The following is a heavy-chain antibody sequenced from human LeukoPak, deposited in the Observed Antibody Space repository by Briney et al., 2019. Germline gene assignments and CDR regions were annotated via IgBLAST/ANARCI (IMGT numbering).Heavy chain of an antibody. D-gene: IGHD6-19*01. CDR2: IIPIFGTA. J-gene: IGHJ6*02. V-gene: IGHV1-69*13. Sequence: ASVKVSCKASGGTFSSYAISWVRQAPGQGLEWMGGIIPIFGTANYAQKSQGRVTITADESTSTAYMELSSLRSEDTAVYYCAISSSSGWYRNYYYYGMDVWGRGTTVTISS. CDR1: GGTFSSYA. CDR3: AISSSSGWYRNYYYYGMDV.